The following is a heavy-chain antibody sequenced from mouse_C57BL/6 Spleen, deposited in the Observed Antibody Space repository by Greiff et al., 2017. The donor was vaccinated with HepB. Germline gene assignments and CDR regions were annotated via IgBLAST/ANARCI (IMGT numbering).Heavy chain of an antibody. J-gene: IGHJ4*01. D-gene: IGHD1-1*01. CDR1: GYTFTSYW. V-gene: IGHV1-55*01. Sequence: VQLKQPGAELVKPGASVKMSCKASGYTFTSYWITWVKQRPGQGLEWIGDIYPGSGSTNYNEKFKSKATLTVDTSSSTAYMQLSSLTSEDSAVYYCARGYITTVVDYYAMDYWGQGTSVTVSS. CDR3: ARGYITTVVDYYAMDY. CDR2: IYPGSGST.